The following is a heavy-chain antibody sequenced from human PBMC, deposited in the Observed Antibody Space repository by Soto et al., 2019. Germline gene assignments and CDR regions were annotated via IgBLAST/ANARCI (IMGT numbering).Heavy chain of an antibody. J-gene: IGHJ4*02. CDR1: GYIFTNHY. CDR3: ASADYYDSSGFYYDC. V-gene: IGHV1-46*01. Sequence: QVQLVQSGAEVKKPGASVKVSCKASGYIFTNHYIHWVRQAPGQGLEWMGIINPSGGSTNYLQKFQSRSTMTRDTSASTVYMELSSLRSEDTAVYFCASADYYDSSGFYYDCWGQGSLVTVSS. D-gene: IGHD3-22*01. CDR2: INPSGGST.